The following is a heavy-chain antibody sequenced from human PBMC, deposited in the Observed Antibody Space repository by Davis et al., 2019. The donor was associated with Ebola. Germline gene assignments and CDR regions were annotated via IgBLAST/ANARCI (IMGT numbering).Heavy chain of an antibody. Sequence: PSETLSLTCTVSSGSITTGFHYCTWIRQSPGKGLECIGHFFYSGSTTYNPSLRSRVTISLDTSKNLFSLDLTSVTAADTAVYYCARETPGLWYFDLWGPGTLVTVSS. J-gene: IGHJ2*01. CDR3: ARETPGLWYFDL. CDR2: FFYSGST. D-gene: IGHD3-10*01. CDR1: SGSITTGFHY. V-gene: IGHV4-61*03.